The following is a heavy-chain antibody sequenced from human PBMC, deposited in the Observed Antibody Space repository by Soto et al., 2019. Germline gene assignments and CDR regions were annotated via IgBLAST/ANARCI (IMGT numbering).Heavy chain of an antibody. CDR3: ARDLYGTGSMDV. J-gene: IGHJ6*02. V-gene: IGHV3-30-3*01. CDR1: GFTFSTYA. Sequence: PVGSLRLSCAASGFTFSTYAMHWVRQAPGKGLEWLAVISYDGNNEYYADSVKGRFTISRDNSKNTLYLQMNSLRTEDTAVYYCARDLYGTGSMDVWGQGTTVTVSS. CDR2: ISYDGNNE. D-gene: IGHD3-9*01.